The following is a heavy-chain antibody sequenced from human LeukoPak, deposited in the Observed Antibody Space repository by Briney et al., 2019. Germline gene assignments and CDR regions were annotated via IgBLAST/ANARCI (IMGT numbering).Heavy chain of an antibody. J-gene: IGHJ4*02. CDR2: IYYSGST. CDR3: ARLKLGMLDY. CDR1: GGSISSYY. V-gene: IGHV4-59*01. D-gene: IGHD6-6*01. Sequence: SETLSLTCTVSGGSISSYYWSWIRQPPGKGLEWIGYIYYSGSTNYNPSLKSRVTISVDASKNQFSLKLSSVTAADTAVYYCARLKLGMLDYWGQGTLVTVSS.